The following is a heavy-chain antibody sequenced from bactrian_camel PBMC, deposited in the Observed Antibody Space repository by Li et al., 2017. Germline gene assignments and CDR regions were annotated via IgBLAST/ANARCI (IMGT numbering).Heavy chain of an antibody. J-gene: IGHJ4*01. CDR2: IWNDGTNK. V-gene: IGHV3-2*01. CDR3: VKPNPDARGGFDH. D-gene: IGHD1*01. Sequence: HVQLVESGGGLVQPGGSLRLSCAASGFAFSSYYMSWVRQAPGKGLEWVSSIWNDGTNKYYADSVKGRFTISRDNAKSTVYLLMNSLKSEDTAVYYCVKPNPDARGGFDHWGQGTQVTVS. CDR1: GFAFSSYY.